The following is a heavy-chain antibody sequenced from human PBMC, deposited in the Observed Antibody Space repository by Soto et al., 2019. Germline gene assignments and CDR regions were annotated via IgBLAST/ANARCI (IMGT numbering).Heavy chain of an antibody. J-gene: IGHJ4*02. CDR2: SYYSGST. CDR3: ARDSGSYHFDY. Sequence: QVQLQESGPGLVKPSQTLSLTCTVSGGAISSGDYYWSWIRQPPGKGLEWIGYSYYSGSTYYNPSLKGRVTISVDTSKNQFSLKMSSVTAADTAVYYCARDSGSYHFDYWGQGTLVTVSS. CDR1: GGAISSGDYY. V-gene: IGHV4-30-4*01. D-gene: IGHD1-26*01.